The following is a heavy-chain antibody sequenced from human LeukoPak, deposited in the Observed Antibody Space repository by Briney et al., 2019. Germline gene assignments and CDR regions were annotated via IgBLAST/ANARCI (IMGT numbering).Heavy chain of an antibody. CDR1: GYSFTNYW. CDR2: IYFGDSDS. V-gene: IGHV5-51*01. CDR3: ASSSGYYSYYFDD. J-gene: IGHJ4*02. Sequence: GEALKISCKSSGYSFTNYWIGWVRQMPGKGLGWMGTIYFGDSDSRFSPSFQGQVTFSADKSISTAYLQWSSLKASDTAMYYCASSSGYYSYYFDDWGQGTLVSVSS. D-gene: IGHD3-22*01.